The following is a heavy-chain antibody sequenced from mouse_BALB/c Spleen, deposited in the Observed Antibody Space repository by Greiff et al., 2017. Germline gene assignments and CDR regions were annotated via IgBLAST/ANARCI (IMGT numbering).Heavy chain of an antibody. Sequence: EVKLMESGGDLVKPGGSLKLSCAASGFTFSSYGMSWVRQTPDKRLEWVATISSGGSYTYYPDSVKGRFTISRDNAKNTLYLQMSSLKSEDTAMYYCARRGTAPWFAYWGQGTLVTVSA. J-gene: IGHJ3*01. D-gene: IGHD3-3*01. V-gene: IGHV5-6*02. CDR1: GFTFSSYG. CDR2: ISSGGSYT. CDR3: ARRGTAPWFAY.